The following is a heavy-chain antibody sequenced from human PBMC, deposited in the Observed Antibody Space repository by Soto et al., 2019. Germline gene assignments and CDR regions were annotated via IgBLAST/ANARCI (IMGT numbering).Heavy chain of an antibody. V-gene: IGHV3-23*01. Sequence: PGGSLRLSCAASGFTFSSYAMSWVRQAPGRWLEWVSTISGSDGRTYSTDSVKGRFTISRDNSRNTAYLQMNSLRVEDTAVYYCAKGVSQYTPLALFDYWGRGXLVTVSS. CDR2: ISGSDGRT. CDR3: AKGVSQYTPLALFDY. CDR1: GFTFSSYA. J-gene: IGHJ4*02. D-gene: IGHD5-18*01.